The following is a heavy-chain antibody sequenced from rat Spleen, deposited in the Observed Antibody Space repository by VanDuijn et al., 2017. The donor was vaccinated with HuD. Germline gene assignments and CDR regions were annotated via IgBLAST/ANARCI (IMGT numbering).Heavy chain of an antibody. CDR3: ARGFSELSVDY. CDR1: GFSLTSYG. CDR2: MWGDGST. V-gene: IGHV2-77*01. Sequence: QVQMKETGPGLVQTTQTLSVTCTVSGFSLTSYGVHWVRQAPGKGLEWMGIMWGDGSTNYNSALKSRLSISRDTSKSQVLLKMNSLQTEDTAMYFCARGFSELSVDYWGQGVMVTVSS. J-gene: IGHJ2*01. D-gene: IGHD1-3*01.